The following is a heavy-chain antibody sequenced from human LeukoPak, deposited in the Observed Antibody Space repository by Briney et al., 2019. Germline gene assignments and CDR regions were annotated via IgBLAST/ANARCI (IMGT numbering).Heavy chain of an antibody. D-gene: IGHD5/OR15-5a*01. CDR1: GFTFSSYW. CDR2: IKSDGSVT. J-gene: IGHJ4*02. Sequence: GGSLRLSCAASGFTFSSYWMHWVRQAPGEGLVWVSRIKSDGSVTWYADSVKGRFTISRDNAKNMLYLQMNSLRAEDTAVYYCARGGIQVSGVDEFDYWGQGTLVTVSS. CDR3: ARGGIQVSGVDEFDY. V-gene: IGHV3-74*01.